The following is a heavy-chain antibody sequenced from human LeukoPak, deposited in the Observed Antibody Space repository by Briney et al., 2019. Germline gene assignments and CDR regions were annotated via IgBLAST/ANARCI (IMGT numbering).Heavy chain of an antibody. J-gene: IGHJ4*02. V-gene: IGHV1-46*01. CDR3: ARGSESYSMGDY. CDR2: INPSGGST. Sequence: ASVKVSCKASGYTFTSYYMHWVRQAPGQGLEWMGIINPSGGSTSYAQKFQGRVTMIRDMSTNTFDMELGSLRSDDTAVYYCARGSESYSMGDYWGQGTLVTVSS. D-gene: IGHD1-26*01. CDR1: GYTFTSYY.